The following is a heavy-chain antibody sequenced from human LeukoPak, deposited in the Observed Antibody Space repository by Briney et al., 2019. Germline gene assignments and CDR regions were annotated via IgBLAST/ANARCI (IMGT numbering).Heavy chain of an antibody. V-gene: IGHV3-53*01. CDR1: GFTVSSNC. J-gene: IGHJ3*02. CDR3: ARDKYYDSSGYFGRGNRAFDI. D-gene: IGHD3-22*01. Sequence: AGSLTLSCAASGFTVSSNCMSWVRQAPGKGLEWVSIIYSGGSTYYADSVKGRFTISRDNSKNTLYLQMNSLSAEDTAVYYCARDKYYDSSGYFGRGNRAFDIWGQGTMVTVSS. CDR2: IYSGGST.